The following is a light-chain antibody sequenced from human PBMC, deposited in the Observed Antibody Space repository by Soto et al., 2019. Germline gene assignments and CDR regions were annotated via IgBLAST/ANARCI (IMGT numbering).Light chain of an antibody. J-gene: IGKJ1*01. V-gene: IGKV3-20*01. CDR1: QSVSSSY. Sequence: EIVLTQSPGTLSLSPGDRATLSCRASQSVSSSYLAWYQQKPGQAPVLLIYGASSRATGIPDRFSGSGSGTDFTLTISRLEPEDVAVYYCQQYGRSPWTFGQGTKVEVK. CDR2: GAS. CDR3: QQYGRSPWT.